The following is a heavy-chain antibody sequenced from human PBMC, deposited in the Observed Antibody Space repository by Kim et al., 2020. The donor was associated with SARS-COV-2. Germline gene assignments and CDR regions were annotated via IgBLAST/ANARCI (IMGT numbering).Heavy chain of an antibody. CDR1: GFTLSSYW. CDR3: ARGVAPTAIRGFYFDY. Sequence: GGSLRLSCTASGFTLSSYWMSWIRQAPGKGLEWVANIEPEGSEKYYVDSVRDRFTISRDNAKNSMGVQMNSLTVEDTAVYYCARGVAPTAIRGFYFDYWGQGILVTVSS. V-gene: IGHV3-7*03. D-gene: IGHD2-2*02. CDR2: IEPEGSEK. J-gene: IGHJ4*02.